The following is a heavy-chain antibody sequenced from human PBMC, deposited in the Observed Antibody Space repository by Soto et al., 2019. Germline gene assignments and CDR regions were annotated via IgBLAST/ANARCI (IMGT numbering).Heavy chain of an antibody. CDR2: IYYSGST. V-gene: IGHV4-39*01. Sequence: SETLSLTCTLSGGSISSMSYFWGWIRQPPGKGLEWIGSIYYSGSTYYNPSLKSRVTISADTSKNQFSLKIRSVTAADTAVYYCARQGYSQGPVDFRGQGXLGTGS. J-gene: IGHJ4*02. D-gene: IGHD6-13*01. CDR1: GGSISSMSYF. CDR3: ARQGYSQGPVDF.